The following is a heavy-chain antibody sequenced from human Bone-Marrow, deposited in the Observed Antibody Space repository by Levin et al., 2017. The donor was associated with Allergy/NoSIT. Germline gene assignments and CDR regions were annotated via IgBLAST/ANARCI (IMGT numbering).Heavy chain of an antibody. D-gene: IGHD6-13*01. CDR1: GYTFTSYG. V-gene: IGHV1-18*01. Sequence: ASVKVSCKASGYTFTSYGISWVRQAPGQGLEWMGWISAYNGNTNYAQKLQGRVTMTTDTSTSTAYMELRSLRSDDTAVYYCARQAAGTGDYYYMDVWGKGTTVTVSS. CDR3: ARQAAGTGDYYYMDV. CDR2: ISAYNGNT. J-gene: IGHJ6*03.